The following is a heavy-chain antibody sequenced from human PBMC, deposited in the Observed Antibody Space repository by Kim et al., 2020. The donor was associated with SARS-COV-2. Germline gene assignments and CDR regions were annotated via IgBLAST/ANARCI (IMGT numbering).Heavy chain of an antibody. Sequence: SETLSLTCTVSGGSISSGGYYWSWIRQHPGKGLEWIGYIYYSGSTYYNPSLKSRVTISVDTSKNQFSLKLSSVTAADTAVYYCARDPFGEGGYAIPGYFDYWGQGTLVTVSS. D-gene: IGHD2-8*01. CDR3: ARDPFGEGGYAIPGYFDY. J-gene: IGHJ4*02. CDR2: IYYSGST. CDR1: GGSISSGGYY. V-gene: IGHV4-31*03.